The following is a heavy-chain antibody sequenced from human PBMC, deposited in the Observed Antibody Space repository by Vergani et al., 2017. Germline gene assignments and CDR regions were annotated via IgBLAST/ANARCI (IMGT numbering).Heavy chain of an antibody. Sequence: EVQLVESGGVVVQPGGSLRLSCAASGFTFDDYAMHWVRQAPGKGLEWVSLISWDGGSTYYADSVKGRFTISRDNSKNSLYLQMNSLRAEDTALYYCAKEIAAAGTFAFDIWGQGTMVTVSS. V-gene: IGHV3-43D*03. D-gene: IGHD6-13*01. CDR2: ISWDGGST. J-gene: IGHJ3*02. CDR3: AKEIAAAGTFAFDI. CDR1: GFTFDDYA.